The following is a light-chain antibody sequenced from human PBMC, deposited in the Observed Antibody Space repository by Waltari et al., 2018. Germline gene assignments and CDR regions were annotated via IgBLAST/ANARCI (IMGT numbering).Light chain of an antibody. CDR3: MQTLQTPPWT. J-gene: IGKJ1*01. CDR1: QSLLHGNGYNY. CDR2: VGS. Sequence: DIVMTQSPLSLPVTPGEPASISCRSSQSLLHGNGYNYLAWYLQKPGQSPQLRIYVGSKRASGVPDRFRGSGSGTDFTLEISRVEAEDVGVYYCMQTLQTPPWTFGQGTKVEIK. V-gene: IGKV2-28*01.